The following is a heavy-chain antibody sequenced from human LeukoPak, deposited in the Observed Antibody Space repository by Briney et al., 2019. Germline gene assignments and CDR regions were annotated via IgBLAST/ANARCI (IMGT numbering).Heavy chain of an antibody. CDR3: AELGITMIGGV. CDR1: GFTFSSYG. J-gene: IGHJ6*04. Sequence: GGSLRLSCEASGFTFSSYGMNWVRQAPGKGLEWVSYISSSGSTIYYADSVKGRFTISRDNAKNSLYLQMNSLRAEDTAVYYCAELGITMIGGVWGKGTTVTISS. V-gene: IGHV3-48*03. CDR2: ISSSGSTI. D-gene: IGHD3-10*02.